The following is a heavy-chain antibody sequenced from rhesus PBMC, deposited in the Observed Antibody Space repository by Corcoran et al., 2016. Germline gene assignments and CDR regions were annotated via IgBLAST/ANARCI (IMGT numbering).Heavy chain of an antibody. V-gene: IGHV4S10*01. D-gene: IGHD6-25*01. J-gene: IGHJ4*01. Sequence: QVQLQESGPGVVKPSETLSLTCAVSGGSISDSYRWSWIRQPPGKGLEWIGYIYGSSTSTNYNPSLKSRGTISKETSKNQVSGKLSSVTAADTAVYYCARDPRGAAALFWGQGVLVTVSS. CDR2: IYGSSTST. CDR1: GGSISDSYR. CDR3: ARDPRGAAALF.